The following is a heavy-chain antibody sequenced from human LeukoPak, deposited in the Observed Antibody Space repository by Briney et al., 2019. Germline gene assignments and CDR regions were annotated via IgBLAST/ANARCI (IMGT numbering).Heavy chain of an antibody. V-gene: IGHV3-30*04. CDR1: GFTFSNYA. Sequence: GRSLRLSCAASGFTFSNYAMHWVRQAPGKGLEWMSVISYDGRNKYFADSVKGRFTLSRDNSKNTLYLQMNNLRAEDTAVYYCARDFNYGGNFDYWGQGTLVTVSS. J-gene: IGHJ4*02. D-gene: IGHD4-23*01. CDR2: ISYDGRNK. CDR3: ARDFNYGGNFDY.